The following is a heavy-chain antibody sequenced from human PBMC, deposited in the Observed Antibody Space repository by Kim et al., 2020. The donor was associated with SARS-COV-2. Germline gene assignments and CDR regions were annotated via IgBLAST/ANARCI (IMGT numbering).Heavy chain of an antibody. CDR1: GFTFSSYG. CDR2: IWYDGSNK. V-gene: IGHV3-33*01. CDR3: ARDNLLIVDEVATMDD. J-gene: IGHJ4*02. Sequence: GGSLRLSCAASGFTFSSYGMHWVRQAPGKGLEWVAVIWYDGSNKCYADSVKGRFTISRDNSKNTLYLQMNSLRAEDTAVYYCARDNLLIVDEVATMDDGGQGTLVTVSS. D-gene: IGHD5-12*01.